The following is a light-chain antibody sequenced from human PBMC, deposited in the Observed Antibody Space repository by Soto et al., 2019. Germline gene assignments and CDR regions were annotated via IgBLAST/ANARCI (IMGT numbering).Light chain of an antibody. J-gene: IGLJ2*01. CDR1: SSNIGSNT. CDR2: TNN. Sequence: QSVLTQPPSASGTPGQRITISCSGSSSNIGSNTVNWYQQVPGTAPKLLIFTNNRRPSGVPDRFSSPKSGTSASLAISGLQSDDEADYYCAAWDDSLNGVVFGGRTQLTVL. V-gene: IGLV1-44*01. CDR3: AAWDDSLNGVV.